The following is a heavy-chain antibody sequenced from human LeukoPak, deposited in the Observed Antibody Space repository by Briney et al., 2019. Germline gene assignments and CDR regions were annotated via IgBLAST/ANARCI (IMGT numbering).Heavy chain of an antibody. CDR1: GGSIRSYY. Sequence: ETLSLTCTVSGGSIRSYYWSWIRQPPGKGLEWVSAISGSGGSTYYADSVKGRFTISRDNSKNTLYLQMNSLRAEDTAVYYCAKDGGTTVRTVDYWGQGTLVTVSS. D-gene: IGHD4-17*01. CDR3: AKDGGTTVRTVDY. J-gene: IGHJ4*02. CDR2: ISGSGGST. V-gene: IGHV3-23*01.